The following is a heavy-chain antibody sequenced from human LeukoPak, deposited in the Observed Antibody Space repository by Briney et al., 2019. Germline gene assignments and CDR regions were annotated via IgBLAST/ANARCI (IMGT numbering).Heavy chain of an antibody. Sequence: SETLSLTCTVSGGSISSYYWSWIRQPPGKGLEWIGYIYYSGRTNYNPSLKSRVTISVDTSKNQFSLKLSSVTAADTAVYYCASSEGTVDAFDIWGQGTMVTVSS. CDR3: ASSEGTVDAFDI. J-gene: IGHJ3*02. CDR2: IYYSGRT. CDR1: GGSISSYY. V-gene: IGHV4-59*08. D-gene: IGHD3-10*01.